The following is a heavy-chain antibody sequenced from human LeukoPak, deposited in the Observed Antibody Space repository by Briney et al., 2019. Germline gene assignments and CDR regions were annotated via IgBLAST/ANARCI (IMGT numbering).Heavy chain of an antibody. Sequence: ASVKVSCKASGYTFTGYYMHWVRQAPGQGLEWMGWINPNSGGTNYAQKFQGRVTMTRDTSISTAYMELSRLRSDDTAVYYCATGMTTVDLKGYYYGMDVWGQGTTVTVSS. CDR2: INPNSGGT. J-gene: IGHJ6*02. CDR1: GYTFTGYY. D-gene: IGHD4-17*01. V-gene: IGHV1-2*02. CDR3: ATGMTTVDLKGYYYGMDV.